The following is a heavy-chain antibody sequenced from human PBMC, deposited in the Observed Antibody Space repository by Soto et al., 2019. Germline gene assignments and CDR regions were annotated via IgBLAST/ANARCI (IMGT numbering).Heavy chain of an antibody. CDR2: IYRYDDK. CDR1: GFSLTTNGVG. V-gene: IGHV2-5*01. D-gene: IGHD1-26*01. CDR3: AHTVARGAYWETFNY. Sequence: QITLKESGPTLVKPTQTLTLTCTVSGFSLTTNGVGVGWFRQPPGKALEWLALIYRYDDKRYRPSLKSRVTINKDNTKNQVVLTMTNMDPVDTATYYCAHTVARGAYWETFNYWGQGTLVTVSS. J-gene: IGHJ4*02.